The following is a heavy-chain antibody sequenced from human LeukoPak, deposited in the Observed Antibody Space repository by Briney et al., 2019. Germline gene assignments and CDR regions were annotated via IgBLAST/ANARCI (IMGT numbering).Heavy chain of an antibody. D-gene: IGHD3-3*01. CDR3: ARVGPDYDFWSGYPYYFDY. CDR1: GASISSYY. V-gene: IGHV4-59*01. J-gene: IGHJ4*02. CDR2: IYYSGST. Sequence: SETLSLTCTVSGASISSYYWSWIRQPPGKGLEWIGYIYYSGSTNYNPSLKSRVTISVDTSKNQFSLKLSSVTAADTAVYYCARVGPDYDFWSGYPYYFDYWGQGTLVTVSS.